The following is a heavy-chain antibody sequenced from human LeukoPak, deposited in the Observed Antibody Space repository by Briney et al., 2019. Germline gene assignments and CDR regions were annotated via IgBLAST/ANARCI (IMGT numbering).Heavy chain of an antibody. D-gene: IGHD3-3*01. CDR1: GGTFSSYT. J-gene: IGHJ5*02. V-gene: IGHV1-69*02. CDR3: ARYYDFWSGSPDNWFDP. Sequence: ASVKASCKASGGTFSSYTISWVRQAPGQGLEWMGRIIPILGIANYAQKFQGRVTITADKSTSTAYMELSSLRSEDTAVYYCARYYDFWSGSPDNWFDPWGQGTLVTVSS. CDR2: IIPILGIA.